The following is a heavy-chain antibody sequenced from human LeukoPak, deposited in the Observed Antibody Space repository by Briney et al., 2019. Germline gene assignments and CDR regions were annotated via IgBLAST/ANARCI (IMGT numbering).Heavy chain of an antibody. CDR2: MNPNSGNT. J-gene: IGHJ6*02. V-gene: IGHV1-8*01. D-gene: IGHD3-3*01. CDR1: GYTFTSYD. Sequence: GASVKVSCKASGYTFTSYDINWVRQATGQGLEWMGWMNPNSGNTGYAQKFQGRVTMTRNTSISTAYMELSSPRSEDTAVYYCARGSPLHYDFWSGYYKDYYYYYGMDVWGQGTTATVSS. CDR3: ARGSPLHYDFWSGYYKDYYYYYGMDV.